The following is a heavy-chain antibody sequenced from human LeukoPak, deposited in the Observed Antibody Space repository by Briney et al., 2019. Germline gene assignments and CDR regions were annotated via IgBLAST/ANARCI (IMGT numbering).Heavy chain of an antibody. CDR3: ARVNGRRGYSYGNDY. V-gene: IGHV1-18*01. J-gene: IGHJ4*02. D-gene: IGHD5-18*01. CDR1: GYTFTSYG. Sequence: GASVKASCKASGYTFTSYGISWVRQAPGQGLEWMGWISAYNGNTNYAQKLQGRVTMTTDTSTSTAYMELRSLRSDDTAVYYCARVNGRRGYSYGNDYWGQGTLVTVSS. CDR2: ISAYNGNT.